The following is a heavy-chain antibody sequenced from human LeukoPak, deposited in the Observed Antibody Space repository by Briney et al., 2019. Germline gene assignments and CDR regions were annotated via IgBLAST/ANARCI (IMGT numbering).Heavy chain of an antibody. D-gene: IGHD2-15*01. CDR3: ARAVWECSGGSCYSDDY. CDR2: ISSSSSYI. CDR1: GFTFSSYS. J-gene: IGHJ4*02. V-gene: IGHV3-21*01. Sequence: GGSLRLSCAASGFTFSSYSMNWVRQAPGKGLEWVSSISSSSSYIYYADSVKGRFTISRDNAKNSLYLQMNSLRAEDTAVYYCARAVWECSGGSCYSDDYWGQGTLVTVSS.